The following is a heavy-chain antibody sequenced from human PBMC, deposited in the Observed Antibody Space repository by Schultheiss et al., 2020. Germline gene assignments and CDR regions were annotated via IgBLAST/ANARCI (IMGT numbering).Heavy chain of an antibody. Sequence: GESLKISCKVSGYRFSTYWIGWVRQMPGKGLEWMGIIYPGDSDTRYSPSFQGQVTISADKSISTTYLQWSSLKASDTAMYYCARRGYYDSNSHAFDIWGQGTMVTVSS. CDR1: GYRFSTYW. CDR3: ARRGYYDSNSHAFDI. D-gene: IGHD3-22*01. CDR2: IYPGDSDT. V-gene: IGHV5-51*01. J-gene: IGHJ3*02.